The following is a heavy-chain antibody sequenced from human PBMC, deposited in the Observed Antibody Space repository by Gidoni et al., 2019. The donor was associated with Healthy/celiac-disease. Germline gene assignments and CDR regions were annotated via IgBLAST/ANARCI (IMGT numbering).Heavy chain of an antibody. CDR3: AKDSSAGYSYGGLLDY. D-gene: IGHD5-18*01. V-gene: IGHV3-30*18. CDR2: ISSDGSNK. J-gene: IGHJ4*02. CDR1: GFTFSSDG. Sequence: QVQRVESGGGVVQPVRSLRLSGAAPGFTFSSDGMHWVRQAPGKGLEWVAGISSDGSNKYYADSVKGRFTISRDNSKNTLYLQMNSLRAEDTAVYYCAKDSSAGYSYGGLLDYWGQGTLVTVSS.